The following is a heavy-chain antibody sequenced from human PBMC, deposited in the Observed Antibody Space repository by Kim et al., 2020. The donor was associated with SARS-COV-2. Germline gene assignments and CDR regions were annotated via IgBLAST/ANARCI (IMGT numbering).Heavy chain of an antibody. Sequence: ASVKVSCKASGYTFTGYYMHWVRQAPGQGLEWMGWINPNSGGTNYAQKFQGRVTMTRDTSISTAYMELSRLRSDDTAVYYCAREVLRYFDWGVRWFDPWGQGTLVTVSS. CDR2: INPNSGGT. CDR1: GYTFTGYY. J-gene: IGHJ5*02. D-gene: IGHD3-9*01. V-gene: IGHV1-2*02. CDR3: AREVLRYFDWGVRWFDP.